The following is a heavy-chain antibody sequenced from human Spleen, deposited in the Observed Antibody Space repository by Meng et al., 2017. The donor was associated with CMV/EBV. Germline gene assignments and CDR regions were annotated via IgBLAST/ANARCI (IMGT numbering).Heavy chain of an antibody. V-gene: IGHV3-7*01. CDR3: ARVSSSWYRGKYYFDY. Sequence: GGSLRLSCAASGFTFSSYWMSWVRQAPGKGLEWVANIKQDGSEKYYVDSVKGRFTISRDNAKNSLYLQMNSLRAEDTAVYYCARVSSSWYRGKYYFDYWGQGTLVTVSS. CDR1: GFTFSSYW. D-gene: IGHD6-13*01. CDR2: IKQDGSEK. J-gene: IGHJ4*02.